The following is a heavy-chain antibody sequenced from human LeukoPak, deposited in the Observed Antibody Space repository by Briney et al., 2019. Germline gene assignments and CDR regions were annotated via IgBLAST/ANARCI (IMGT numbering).Heavy chain of an antibody. CDR3: ARRVEDAFDI. CDR2: IYYSGST. Sequence: SETLSLTCTVSRGSVSSGRYYWRWIRQPPGKGLEWIGYIYYSGSTNYNPSLKSRVTISVDTSKNQFSLKLSSVTAADTAVYYCARRVEDAFDIWGQGTMVTVSS. V-gene: IGHV4-61*01. CDR1: RGSVSSGRYY. J-gene: IGHJ3*02.